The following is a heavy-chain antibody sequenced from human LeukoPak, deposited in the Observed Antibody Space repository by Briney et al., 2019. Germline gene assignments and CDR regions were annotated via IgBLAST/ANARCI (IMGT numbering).Heavy chain of an antibody. CDR3: ARSRLVTDYYFDY. Sequence: GGSLRLSCAASGSTFSSYAMSWVRQAPGKGLEWVSAISGSGGSTYYADSVKGRFTISRDNSKNTLYLQINSLRAEDTAVYYCARSRLVTDYYFDYWGQGTRVTVSS. V-gene: IGHV3-23*01. CDR1: GSTFSSYA. D-gene: IGHD3-9*01. J-gene: IGHJ4*02. CDR2: ISGSGGST.